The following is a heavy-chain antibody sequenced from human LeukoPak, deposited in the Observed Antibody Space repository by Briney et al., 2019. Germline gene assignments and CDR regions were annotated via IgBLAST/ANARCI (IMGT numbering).Heavy chain of an antibody. CDR1: GGSISSGGYY. V-gene: IGHV4-31*03. CDR2: IYYSGST. D-gene: IGHD3-22*01. Sequence: SQTLSLTCTVSGGSISSGGYYWSWIRQPPGKGLEWIGYIYYSGSTYYNPSLKSRVTISVDTSKNQFSLKLSSVTAADTAVYYCARVRRHYDSSGYYPYYGMDVWGQGTTVTVSS. J-gene: IGHJ6*02. CDR3: ARVRRHYDSSGYYPYYGMDV.